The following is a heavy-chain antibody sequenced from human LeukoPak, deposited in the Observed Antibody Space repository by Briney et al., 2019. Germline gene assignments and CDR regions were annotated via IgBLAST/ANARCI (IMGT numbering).Heavy chain of an antibody. CDR3: ARDNHSSSWIRLNYYYYMDV. D-gene: IGHD6-13*01. Sequence: GASVKVSCKASGYMFSINDMHWVRQAPGQGLEWMGIINPSDGRTTYAQKFQGRLTLTRDMSTSTGYMELSSLRSGDTAVYYCARDNHSSSWIRLNYYYYMDVWGKGTTVTVSS. V-gene: IGHV1-46*01. J-gene: IGHJ6*03. CDR2: INPSDGRT. CDR1: GYMFSIND.